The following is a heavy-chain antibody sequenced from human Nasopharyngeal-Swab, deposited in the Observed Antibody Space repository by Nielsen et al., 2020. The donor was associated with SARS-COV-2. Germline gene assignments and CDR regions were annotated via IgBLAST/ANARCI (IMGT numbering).Heavy chain of an antibody. D-gene: IGHD2-21*01. CDR1: GFTFSSYA. V-gene: IGHV3-30*04. Sequence: GGSLRLSCAASGFTFSSYAMHWARQAPGKGLEWVAVISYDGSNKYYADSVKDRFTISRDNSKNTLYLQTNSLRVEDTAVYYCAKAPYLRGLDVWGQGTTVTVSS. J-gene: IGHJ6*02. CDR2: ISYDGSNK. CDR3: AKAPYLRGLDV.